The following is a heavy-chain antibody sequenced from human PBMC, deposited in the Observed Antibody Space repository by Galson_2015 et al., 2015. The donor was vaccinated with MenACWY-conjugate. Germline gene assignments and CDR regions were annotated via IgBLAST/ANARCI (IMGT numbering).Heavy chain of an antibody. J-gene: IGHJ4*02. V-gene: IGHV5-51*01. CDR1: GYSFTKYW. CDR3: ARRLAGYSSGWHC. Sequence: QSGAAVKKPGESLKISCKGFGYSFTKYWIGWVRQMPGKGLEWMGIIYPDDSVSSSDIRYSPSFQGQVTIPADKSISTAYLQWSSLKASDTAMYYCARRLAGYSSGWHCWGQGTLVIVSS. CDR2: IYPDDSVSSSDI. D-gene: IGHD6-19*01.